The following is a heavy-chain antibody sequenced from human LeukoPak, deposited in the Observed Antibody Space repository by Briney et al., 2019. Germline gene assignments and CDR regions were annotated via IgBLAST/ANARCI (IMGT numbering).Heavy chain of an antibody. J-gene: IGHJ6*03. CDR2: IYTSGST. Sequence: SDTLSLTCTVSGGSNSIGTYYWSWIRQPAGEGLEWIGRIYTSGSTNYNPSLKSRVTISLDTSKNQFSLQLSSVTAADTAVYYCAREQPAMGYYYYYMDVWGKGTTVTVSS. D-gene: IGHD6-13*01. V-gene: IGHV4-61*02. CDR3: AREQPAMGYYYYYMDV. CDR1: GGSNSIGTYY.